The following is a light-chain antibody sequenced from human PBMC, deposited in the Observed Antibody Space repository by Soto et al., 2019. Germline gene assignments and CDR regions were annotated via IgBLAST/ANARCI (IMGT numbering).Light chain of an antibody. J-gene: IGKJ3*01. CDR2: AAS. CDR3: QKYTSAAFT. CDR1: QGISNY. Sequence: DIQMTQSPSSLSASAGDRVAITCRASQGISNYLAWYQQKPGKVPKLLIYAASTLQSGVPSRFSGSGSGTEFTLTISRMQPEDVATYYCQKYTSAAFTFGPRTKVDI. V-gene: IGKV1-27*01.